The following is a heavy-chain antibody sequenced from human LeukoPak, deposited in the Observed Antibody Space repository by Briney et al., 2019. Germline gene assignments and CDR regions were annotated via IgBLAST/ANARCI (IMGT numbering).Heavy chain of an antibody. CDR2: IIPIFGTA. V-gene: IGHV1-69*13. CDR3: ASGSIPLPTYYGMDV. CDR1: GGTFSGYA. J-gene: IGHJ6*02. Sequence: RASVKVSCKASGGTFSGYAISWVRQAPGQGLEWMGGIIPIFGTANCAQKFQGRVTITADESTSTAYMELSSLRSEDTAVYYCASGSIPLPTYYGMDVWGQGTTVTVSS. D-gene: IGHD2-2*03.